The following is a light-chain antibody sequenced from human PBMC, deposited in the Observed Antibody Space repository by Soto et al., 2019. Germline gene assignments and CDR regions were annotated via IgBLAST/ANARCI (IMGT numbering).Light chain of an antibody. CDR2: EVS. J-gene: IGLJ1*01. V-gene: IGLV2-14*01. Sequence: QSVLTQPASVSGSPGQSITISCTGTSSDVGAYNYVSWYQQHPGKAPKLLIFEVSSRPSGVSNRFSGSKSGSTASLTISGLRAEDEADYYRSSYADSDTLYVFGTGTKVTVL. CDR1: SSDVGAYNY. CDR3: SSYADSDTLYV.